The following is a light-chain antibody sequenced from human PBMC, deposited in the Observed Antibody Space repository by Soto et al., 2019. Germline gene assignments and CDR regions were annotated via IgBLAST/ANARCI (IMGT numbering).Light chain of an antibody. CDR2: DVS. CDR1: SSDVGAYHS. J-gene: IGLJ3*02. CDR3: SSFTDTGTVM. Sequence: QAALTQPASVSGSPGQSFTIPCTGTSSDVGAYHSVSWYQQHPGKAPKLIIFDVSNQHSGVPNRFSGSKSGNTASLTISGLQAEDEADYYCSSFTDTGTVMFGGGTKLTVL. V-gene: IGLV2-14*03.